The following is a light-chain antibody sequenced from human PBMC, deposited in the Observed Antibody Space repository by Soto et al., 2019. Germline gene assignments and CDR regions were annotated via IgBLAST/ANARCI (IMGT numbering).Light chain of an antibody. V-gene: IGKV3-11*01. J-gene: IGKJ5*01. CDR1: QSVDSY. CDR3: QQRSKWPIT. Sequence: PGERATLSCRASQSVDSYLVWYQQKPGQAPRLLIFGASNRATGIPARFSGSGSGTDFTLTINSLEPEDFAVYYCQQRSKWPITFGQGTRLEI. CDR2: GAS.